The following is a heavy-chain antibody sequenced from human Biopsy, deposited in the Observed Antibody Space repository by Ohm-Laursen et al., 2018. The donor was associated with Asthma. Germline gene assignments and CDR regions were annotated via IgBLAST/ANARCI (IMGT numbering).Heavy chain of an antibody. CDR1: SGSGGYMRSGNYY. Sequence: GTLSLTCSLSSGSGGYMRSGNYYWGWIRQPPGKGLEWIGSIYYSGTTYYNPSLESRVTVSADTSKNQFSLKPTSVPAADTAVYYCVRGSSSWHHGPFNYYYGLDVWGQGTTATVSS. CDR3: VRGSSSWHHGPFNYYYGLDV. V-gene: IGHV4-39*01. J-gene: IGHJ6*02. D-gene: IGHD6-13*01. CDR2: IYYSGTT.